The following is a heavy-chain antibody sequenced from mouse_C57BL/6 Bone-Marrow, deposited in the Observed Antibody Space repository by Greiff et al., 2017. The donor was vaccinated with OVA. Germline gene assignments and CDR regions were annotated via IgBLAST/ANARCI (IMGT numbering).Heavy chain of an antibody. V-gene: IGHV1-59*01. J-gene: IGHJ4*01. D-gene: IGHD4-1*01. Sequence: QVQLQQPGAELVRPGTSVKLSCKASGYTFTSYWMHWVKQRPGQGLGWIGVIDPSDSYTNYNQKFKGKATLTVDTSSSTAYMQLSSLTSEDSAVYYCALTGKDAMDYWGQGTSVTVSS. CDR2: IDPSDSYT. CDR1: GYTFTSYW. CDR3: ALTGKDAMDY.